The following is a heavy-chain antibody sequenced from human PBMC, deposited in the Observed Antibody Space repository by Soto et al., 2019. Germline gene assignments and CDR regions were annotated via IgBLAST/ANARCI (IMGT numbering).Heavy chain of an antibody. Sequence: ASVKVSCKASGYTFTSYCMHWVRQAPGQRLEWMGWINAGNGNTKYSQKFQGRVTITRDTSASTAYMELSSLRSEDTAVYYCAIYDSLRWFDPWGQGTLVTVSS. J-gene: IGHJ5*02. V-gene: IGHV1-3*01. D-gene: IGHD3-22*01. CDR3: AIYDSLRWFDP. CDR2: INAGNGNT. CDR1: GYTFTSYC.